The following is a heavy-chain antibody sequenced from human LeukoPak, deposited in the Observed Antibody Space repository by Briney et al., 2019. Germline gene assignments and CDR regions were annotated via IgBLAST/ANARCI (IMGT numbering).Heavy chain of an antibody. Sequence: SETLSLTCTVSGGSISSSSYYWGWIRQPPGKGLEWIGSIYYSGSTYYNPSLKSRVTISVDTSKNQFSLKLSSVTAADTAVYYCALARDEYCGGDCYSYYFDYWGQGTLVTVSS. CDR1: GGSISSSSYY. D-gene: IGHD2-21*01. CDR3: ALARDEYCGGDCYSYYFDY. CDR2: IYYSGST. J-gene: IGHJ4*02. V-gene: IGHV4-39*01.